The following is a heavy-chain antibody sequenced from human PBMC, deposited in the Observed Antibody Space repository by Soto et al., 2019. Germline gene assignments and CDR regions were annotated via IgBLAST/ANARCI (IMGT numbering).Heavy chain of an antibody. CDR2: MNPNSGNT. CDR1: GYTFTSYD. Sequence: ASVKVSCKASGYTFTSYDINWVRQATGQGLEWMGWMNPNSGNTGYAQKFQGRVTMTRNTSISTAYMELSSLRSEDTAVYYCARGPRDYYYYYYYMDVWGKGTTVTVSS. CDR3: ARGPRDYYYYYYYMDV. V-gene: IGHV1-8*01. J-gene: IGHJ6*03.